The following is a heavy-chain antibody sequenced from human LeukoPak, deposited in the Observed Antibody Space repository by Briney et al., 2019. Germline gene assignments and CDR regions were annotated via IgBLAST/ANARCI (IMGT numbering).Heavy chain of an antibody. CDR2: ISDRSVSI. V-gene: IGHV3-23*01. D-gene: IGHD1-26*01. CDR1: GFTFSTYA. CDR3: AGSPSYSGVYSYDAFDM. J-gene: IGHJ3*02. Sequence: GGSLRLSCAASGFTFSTYAMSWVRQAPGKGLEWVSSISDRSVSIYYADSVRGRFTISRDNSKYTLSLQMNSLRAEDTAIYWCAGSPSYSGVYSYDAFDMWGQGTMVTVSS.